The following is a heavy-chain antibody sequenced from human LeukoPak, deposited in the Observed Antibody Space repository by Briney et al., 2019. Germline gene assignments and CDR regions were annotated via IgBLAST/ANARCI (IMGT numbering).Heavy chain of an antibody. D-gene: IGHD3-3*01. CDR1: GGSFSGYY. V-gene: IGHV4-34*01. CDR3: ARGPSPNDLWSGYYYYYMDV. Sequence: SETLSLTCAVYGGSFSGYYWSWIRQPPGKGLEWIGEINHSGSTNYNPSLKSRVTISVDTSKNQFSLKLSSVTAADTAVYYCARGPSPNDLWSGYYYYYMDVWGKGTTVTVSS. CDR2: INHSGST. J-gene: IGHJ6*03.